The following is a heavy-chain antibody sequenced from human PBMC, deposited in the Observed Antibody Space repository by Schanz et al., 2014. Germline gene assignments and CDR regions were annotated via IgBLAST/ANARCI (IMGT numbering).Heavy chain of an antibody. D-gene: IGHD2-2*01. CDR3: AAASIGYQLLNNDMDV. V-gene: IGHV1-58*02. CDR2: IVVGRGTT. J-gene: IGHJ6*02. CDR1: GFTFTSSA. Sequence: QLVQSGAEVKKPGDSVTVSCQASGFTFTSSAMQWVRQARGQRLEWIGWIVVGRGTTNYAQKFQERVTITRDMSTSIAYMELSSLRPEDTAVYYCAAASIGYQLLNNDMDVWGQGTSVTVSS.